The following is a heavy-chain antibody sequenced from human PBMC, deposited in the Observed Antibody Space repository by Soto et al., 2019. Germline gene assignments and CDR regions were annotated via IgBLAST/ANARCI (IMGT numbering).Heavy chain of an antibody. V-gene: IGHV1-69*13. J-gene: IGHJ6*02. Sequence: GASVKVSCKASGGTFSSYAISWVRQAPGQGLEWMGGIIPIFGTANYAQKFQGRVTITADESTSTAYMELSSLRSEDTAVYYCARGGYYYGSGSIYYYGMDVWGQGTTVTVSS. CDR3: ARGGYYYGSGSIYYYGMDV. CDR2: IIPIFGTA. CDR1: GGTFSSYA. D-gene: IGHD3-10*01.